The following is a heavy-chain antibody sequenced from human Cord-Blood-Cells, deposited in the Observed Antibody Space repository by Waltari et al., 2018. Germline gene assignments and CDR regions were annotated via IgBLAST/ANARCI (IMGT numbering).Heavy chain of an antibody. CDR1: GFTFSSSE. J-gene: IGHJ4*02. CDR2: ISSSGSTI. V-gene: IGHV3-48*03. CDR3: AREGGYSGTRGFDY. Sequence: EVQLLESGGGLVQPGGSLRLSCAATGFTFSSSEMNWVRQAPGKGLEWVSYISSSGSTIYYADSVKGRFTISRDNAKNSLYLQVNSLRAEDRAVYYCAREGGYSGTRGFDYWGQGTLVTVSS. D-gene: IGHD1-26*01.